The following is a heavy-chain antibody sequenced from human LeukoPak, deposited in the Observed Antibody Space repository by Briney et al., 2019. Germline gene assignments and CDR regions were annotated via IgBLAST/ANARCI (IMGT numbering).Heavy chain of an antibody. CDR1: GFSLSSYA. J-gene: IGHJ4*02. CDR2: ISSSSLYI. CDR3: AGSLGYCTSNVCYLKY. V-gene: IGHV3-21*04. Sequence: GGSLRLSCAASGFSLSSYAMSWVRQAPGKGLEWVSSISSSSLYIYCADSVKGRFTISRDNAKNSVYLQMNSLRAEDTTVYYCAGSLGYCTSNVCYLKYWGQGTLVTVSS. D-gene: IGHD2-8*01.